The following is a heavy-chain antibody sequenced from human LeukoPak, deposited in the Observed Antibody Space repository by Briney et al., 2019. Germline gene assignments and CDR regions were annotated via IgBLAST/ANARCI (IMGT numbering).Heavy chain of an antibody. CDR2: INSDGSST. CDR1: AFTSSSYW. CDR3: ARGLGGSYYAVDAFDI. Sequence: PGGSLRLSGAASAFTSSSYWMHWVRQAPGKGLVWVSRINSDGSSTSYADSVKGRFTISRDNAKNTLYLQMNSLRAENTAVYYCARGLGGSYYAVDAFDIWGQGTMVTVSS. J-gene: IGHJ3*02. V-gene: IGHV3-74*01. D-gene: IGHD1-26*01.